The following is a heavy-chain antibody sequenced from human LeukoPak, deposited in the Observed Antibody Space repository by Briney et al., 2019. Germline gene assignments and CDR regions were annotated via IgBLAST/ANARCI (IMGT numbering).Heavy chain of an antibody. J-gene: IGHJ4*02. CDR1: GFTFSSFA. D-gene: IGHD3-10*01. CDR2: IWYNGSNK. Sequence: PGGSLRLSCAASGFTFSSFAMHWVRQAPGKGLEWVADIWYNGSNKYYAESVKGRFTISRDNAKNSLYLQMSSLRAEDTAVYYCAREMSWSGRDYWGQGTLVTVSS. CDR3: AREMSWSGRDY. V-gene: IGHV3-33*01.